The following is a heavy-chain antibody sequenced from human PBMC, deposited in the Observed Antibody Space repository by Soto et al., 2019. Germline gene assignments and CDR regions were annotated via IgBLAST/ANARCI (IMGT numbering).Heavy chain of an antibody. CDR2: INAGNGNT. CDR3: ARELQGLYYFDY. J-gene: IGHJ4*02. D-gene: IGHD4-4*01. Sequence: ASVKVSCTASEYTFTSYAMHWVRQAPGQSLEWMGWINAGNGNTKYSQKFQGRVTITRDTSASTAYMELSSLRSEDTAVYYCARELQGLYYFDYWGLGTVVTVSS. V-gene: IGHV1-3*01. CDR1: EYTFTSYA.